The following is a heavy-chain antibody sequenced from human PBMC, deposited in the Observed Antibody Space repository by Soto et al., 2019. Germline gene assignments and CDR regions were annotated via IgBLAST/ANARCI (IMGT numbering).Heavy chain of an antibody. V-gene: IGHV1-18*01. Sequence: QVQLVQSGAEVRKPGASVKVSCKTSGYTFTSYGLTWVRQAPGQGLEWMGWISAHNGNTNYAQKLQGRVTMTTDTSTSTAYMELRSLRSDDTAVYYCASSREGGSGRYFDYWGQGTLVTVSS. CDR1: GYTFTSYG. CDR2: ISAHNGNT. D-gene: IGHD1-26*01. J-gene: IGHJ4*02. CDR3: ASSREGGSGRYFDY.